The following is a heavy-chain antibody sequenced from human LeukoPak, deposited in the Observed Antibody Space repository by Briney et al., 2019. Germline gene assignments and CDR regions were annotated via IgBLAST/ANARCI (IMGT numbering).Heavy chain of an antibody. D-gene: IGHD3-3*01. J-gene: IGHJ5*02. Sequence: SETLSLTCAVYGGSFSGYYWSWIRQPPGKGLEWIGEINQSGSTNYNPSLKSRVTISVDTSKNQFSLKLSSVTAADTAVYYCARGVPRITIFGVVTGNWFDPWGQGTLVTVSS. CDR3: ARGVPRITIFGVVTGNWFDP. CDR1: GGSFSGYY. V-gene: IGHV4-34*01. CDR2: INQSGST.